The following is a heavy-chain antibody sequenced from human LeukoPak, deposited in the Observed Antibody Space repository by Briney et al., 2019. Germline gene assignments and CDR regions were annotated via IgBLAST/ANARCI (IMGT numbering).Heavy chain of an antibody. J-gene: IGHJ1*01. CDR2: IRYDGSNK. V-gene: IGHV3-30*02. CDR1: GFTLSCYV. CDR3: AKDFCRGGTSNSLNN. D-gene: IGHD2-15*01. Sequence: GGALRLSCVASGFTLSCYVLHWVRPARGKGVEGVAFIRYDGSNKYYVDSVKGRFTISIHNSKQTLYLQVNSLRADDTAGYYLAKDFCRGGTSNSLNNCGQGGLGTVSS.